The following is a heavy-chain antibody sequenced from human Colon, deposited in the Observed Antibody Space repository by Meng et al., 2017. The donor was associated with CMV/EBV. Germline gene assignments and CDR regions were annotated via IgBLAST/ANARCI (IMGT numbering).Heavy chain of an antibody. CDR1: GFNFRAFP. D-gene: IGHD4-11*01. CDR2: ISHDGTKK. Sequence: LYCAASGFNFRAFPIHWVRQAPGKGLEWVAIISHDGTKKYYAESVKGRFSLSRDNSQNTVTVHMSSLRGDDTAVYYCARASNSSFDPWGQGTLVTVSS. CDR3: ARASNSSFDP. J-gene: IGHJ5*02. V-gene: IGHV3-30*04.